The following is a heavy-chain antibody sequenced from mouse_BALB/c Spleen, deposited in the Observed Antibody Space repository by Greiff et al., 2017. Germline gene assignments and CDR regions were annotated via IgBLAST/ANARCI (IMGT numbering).Heavy chain of an antibody. CDR2: IYPSDSYT. J-gene: IGHJ4*01. CDR3: TSMVTTPYAMDY. D-gene: IGHD2-1*01. V-gene: IGHV1-69*02. Sequence: QVQLKQPGAELVRPGASVKLSCKASGYTFTSYWINWVKQRPGQGLEWIGNIYPSDSYTNYNQKFKDKATLTVDKSSSTAYMQLSSPTSEASAVYYCTSMVTTPYAMDYWGQGTSVTVSS. CDR1: GYTFTSYW.